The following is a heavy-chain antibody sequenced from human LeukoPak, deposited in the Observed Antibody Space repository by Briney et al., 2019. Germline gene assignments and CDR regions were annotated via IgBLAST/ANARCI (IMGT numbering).Heavy chain of an antibody. V-gene: IGHV4-34*01. Sequence: SETLSLTCAVYGGSFTGYFWSWIRQPPGKGLEWIGEINRGGSTTSNTSLKSRVTTSADTAKNQFSLKLSSVHAADTAVYYCARGPADYNKLKPGDRDGYNYKSKRTPFDYWGQGTLVTVSS. CDR3: ARGPADYNKLKPGDRDGYNYKSKRTPFDY. CDR2: INRGGST. J-gene: IGHJ4*02. D-gene: IGHD5-24*01. CDR1: GGSFTGYF.